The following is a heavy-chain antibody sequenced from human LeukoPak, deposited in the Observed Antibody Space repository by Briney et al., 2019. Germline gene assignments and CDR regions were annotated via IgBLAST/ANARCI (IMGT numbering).Heavy chain of an antibody. CDR3: AKDELGLLWFGELFSPSNEAFDI. D-gene: IGHD3-10*01. J-gene: IGHJ3*02. V-gene: IGHV3-23*01. Sequence: PGGSLRLSCAASGFTFSSYAMSWVRQAPGKGLEWVSAISGSGGSTYYADSVKGRFTISRDNSKNPLYLQMNSLRAEDTAVYYCAKDELGLLWFGELFSPSNEAFDIWGQGTMVTVSS. CDR1: GFTFSSYA. CDR2: ISGSGGST.